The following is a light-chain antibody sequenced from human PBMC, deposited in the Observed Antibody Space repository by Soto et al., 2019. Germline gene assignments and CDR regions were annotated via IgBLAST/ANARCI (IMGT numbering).Light chain of an antibody. Sequence: DIVMTQSPLSLPVTPGEPASISCRSSQSLLHSNGYNFLNWYLQKPGQSPQLLIYMGFNRASGVPDRFSGSGSGTDFTLRFSRVEAEDVGVYYCMQALQTPITFGQGTRLEMK. V-gene: IGKV2-28*01. CDR1: QSLLHSNGYNF. J-gene: IGKJ5*01. CDR2: MGF. CDR3: MQALQTPIT.